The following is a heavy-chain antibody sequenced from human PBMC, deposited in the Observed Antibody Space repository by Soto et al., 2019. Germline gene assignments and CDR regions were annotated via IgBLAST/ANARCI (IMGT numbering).Heavy chain of an antibody. Sequence: SETLSLTCAVYGGSFSGYYWSWIRQPPGKGLEWIGEINHSGSTNYNPSLKSRVTISVDTSNNQFSLKLSSVTAADTAVYYCARDIAAADDNWFDPWGQGTLVTVSS. D-gene: IGHD6-13*01. J-gene: IGHJ5*02. CDR2: INHSGST. CDR3: ARDIAAADDNWFDP. V-gene: IGHV4-34*01. CDR1: GGSFSGYY.